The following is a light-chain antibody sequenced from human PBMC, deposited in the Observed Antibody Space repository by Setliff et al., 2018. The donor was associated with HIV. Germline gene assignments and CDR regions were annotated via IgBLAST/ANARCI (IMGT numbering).Light chain of an antibody. J-gene: IGKJ4*01. V-gene: IGKV1-33*01. Sequence: DIQMTQSPSSLSASVGDRVTITCQASQDISNYLNWYQQRPGKAPKLLIYDASNLETGVPSRFSGSGSGTDFTFTISSLQPEDIATYYCQQYDNTLTFGGGTRWIS. CDR1: QDISNY. CDR2: DAS. CDR3: QQYDNTLT.